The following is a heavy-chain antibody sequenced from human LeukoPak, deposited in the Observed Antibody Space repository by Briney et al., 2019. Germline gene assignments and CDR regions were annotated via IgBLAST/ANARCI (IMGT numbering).Heavy chain of an antibody. CDR1: GGSITTYY. V-gene: IGHV4-59*01. D-gene: IGHD3-10*01. Sequence: SETLSLTCTVSGGSITTYYWSWIRQPPGKGLEWSGYISYSGSTNSGNTNYNPSLKSRVTISGDTSKNQFSLKLSSVTAADTAVYYCARVHYSGSGLSCFFDFWGQGTLVTVSS. CDR2: ISYSGST. CDR3: ARVHYSGSGLSCFFDF. J-gene: IGHJ4*02.